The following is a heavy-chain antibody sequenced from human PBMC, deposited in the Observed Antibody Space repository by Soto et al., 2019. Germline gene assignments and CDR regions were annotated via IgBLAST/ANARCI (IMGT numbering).Heavy chain of an antibody. Sequence: SVKVSCKASGGTFSSYTISWVRQAPGQGLEWMGRIIPILGIANYAQKFQARVTITADESTSTAYMELSSLRSEDTAVYYCARDRGPSSGYYPYWFDPWGRGTLVTVSS. CDR3: ARDRGPSSGYYPYWFDP. CDR1: GGTFSSYT. D-gene: IGHD3-22*01. V-gene: IGHV1-69*04. J-gene: IGHJ5*02. CDR2: IIPILGIA.